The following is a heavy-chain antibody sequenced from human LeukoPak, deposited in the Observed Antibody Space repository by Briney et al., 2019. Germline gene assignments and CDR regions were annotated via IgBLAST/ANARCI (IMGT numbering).Heavy chain of an antibody. V-gene: IGHV3-9*01. D-gene: IGHD6-19*01. CDR2: ISWNSGSI. J-gene: IGHJ4*02. CDR1: GFTFDDYA. Sequence: LGGSLRLSCAASGFTFDDYAMHWVRQAPGKGLEWVSGISWNSGSIGYADSVKGRFTISRDNAKNPLYLQMNSLRAEDTALYYCAKGGTYSSGSEFDYWGQGTLVTVSS. CDR3: AKGGTYSSGSEFDY.